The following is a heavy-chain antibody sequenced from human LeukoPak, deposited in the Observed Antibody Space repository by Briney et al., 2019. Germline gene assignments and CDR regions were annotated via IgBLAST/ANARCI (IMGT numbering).Heavy chain of an antibody. CDR3: ARMFYYGSGSYLYYYYYMDV. V-gene: IGHV1-69*13. CDR1: GGTFSSYA. D-gene: IGHD3-10*01. Sequence: ASVKVSCKASGGTFSSYAISWVRQAPGQGLEWMGGIIPIFGTANYAQKFQGRVTITADESTSTAYIELSSLRSEDTAVYYCARMFYYGSGSYLYYYYYMDVWGKGTTVTISS. CDR2: IIPIFGTA. J-gene: IGHJ6*03.